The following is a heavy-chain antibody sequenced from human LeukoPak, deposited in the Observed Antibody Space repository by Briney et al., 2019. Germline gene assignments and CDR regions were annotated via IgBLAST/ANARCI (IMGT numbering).Heavy chain of an antibody. V-gene: IGHV3-74*01. CDR1: GFTFSSYG. CDR3: AKDHYYDSSGRDYFDY. D-gene: IGHD3-22*01. J-gene: IGHJ4*02. CDR2: INSDGSST. Sequence: GGSLRLSCAASGFTFSSYGMHWVRHAPGKGLVWVSRINSDGSSTSYADSVKGRFTISRDNSKNTLYLQMNSLRAEDTAVYYCAKDHYYDSSGRDYFDYWGQGTLVTVSS.